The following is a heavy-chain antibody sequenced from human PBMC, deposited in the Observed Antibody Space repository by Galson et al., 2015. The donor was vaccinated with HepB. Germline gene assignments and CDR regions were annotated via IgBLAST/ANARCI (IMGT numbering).Heavy chain of an antibody. J-gene: IGHJ6*02. D-gene: IGHD3-10*01. CDR1: GFTFSSYW. CDR2: ITQDGRSK. CDR3: ARRISLVRGIITKSDYYYGMDV. Sequence: SLRLSCAASGFTFSSYWMHWVRQAPGKGLEWVAHITQDGRSKYYVDSVKGRFTISRDNAKDSVYLQLDSLRAEDTAVYYCARRISLVRGIITKSDYYYGMDVWGQGTTVTVAS. V-gene: IGHV3-7*03.